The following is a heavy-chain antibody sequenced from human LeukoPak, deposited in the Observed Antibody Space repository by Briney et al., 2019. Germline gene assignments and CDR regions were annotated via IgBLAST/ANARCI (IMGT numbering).Heavy chain of an antibody. D-gene: IGHD1-26*01. V-gene: IGHV3-30*02. CDR1: GFVFDTHD. CDR3: AKPSGSGIDY. J-gene: IGHJ4*01. CDR2: IRSDGYHT. Sequence: GGSLRLSCGASGFVFDTHDMHWVRQAPGKGLEWVAYIRSDGYHTYYADSVKGRFTITRDSSKNTMYLQMNSLRLEDMAVYYCAKPSGSGIDYWGRGIRVTVSS.